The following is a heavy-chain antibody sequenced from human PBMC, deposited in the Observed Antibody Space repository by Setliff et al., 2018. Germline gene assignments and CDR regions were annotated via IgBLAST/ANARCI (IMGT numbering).Heavy chain of an antibody. CDR2: LYYSGST. CDR3: ARTLYDYDILTGPGYYFDY. D-gene: IGHD3-9*01. V-gene: IGHV4-34*01. J-gene: IGHJ4*02. Sequence: SETLSLTCAVYGGSFSGYYWGWIRQPPGKGLEWIGSLYYSGSTYYNPSLKSRVTISVDTSKNQFSLKLSSVTAADTAVYYCARTLYDYDILTGPGYYFDYWGQGTLVTVSS. CDR1: GGSFSGYY.